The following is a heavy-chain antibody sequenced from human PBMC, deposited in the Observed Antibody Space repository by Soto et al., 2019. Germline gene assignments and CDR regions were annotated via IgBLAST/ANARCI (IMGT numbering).Heavy chain of an antibody. D-gene: IGHD6-19*01. V-gene: IGHV1-18*01. CDR2: ISAYNGNT. Sequence: GASVKVSCKASGYTFTSYGISWVRQAPGQGLEWMGWISAYNGNTNYAQKLQGRVTMTTDTSTSTAYMELGSLRSDDTAVYYCARVKLGRYSSGWYYFDYWGQGTLVTVSS. J-gene: IGHJ4*02. CDR1: GYTFTSYG. CDR3: ARVKLGRYSSGWYYFDY.